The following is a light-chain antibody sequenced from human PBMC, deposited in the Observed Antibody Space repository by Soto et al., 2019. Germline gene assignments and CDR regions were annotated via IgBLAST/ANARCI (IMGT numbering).Light chain of an antibody. CDR1: SSNIGSNA. J-gene: IGLJ3*02. Sequence: QSVLTQPPSASGTPGQRLTVSCSGSSSNIGSNAVNWYQQFPGTAPKLLIFSNYQRPSGVPGRFSGSKSGTSASLAIDGLQSEDEADYYCATWDDSLTSWVFGGATQLTVL. V-gene: IGLV1-44*01. CDR2: SNY. CDR3: ATWDDSLTSWV.